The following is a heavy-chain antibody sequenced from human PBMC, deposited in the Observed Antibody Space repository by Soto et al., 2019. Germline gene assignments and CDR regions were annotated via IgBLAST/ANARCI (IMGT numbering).Heavy chain of an antibody. J-gene: IGHJ4*02. CDR2: IKEDESEK. V-gene: IGHV3-7*05. Sequence: GGSLRLSCETSGFTFTDYWMSWVRQAPGKGLEWVANIKEDESEKNYVDFVKGRFTISRDNIKSSLFLQMDSLRAEDTALYYCARVWLRSGSSYNPVDYWGQGTLVTVSS. CDR3: ARVWLRSGSSYNPVDY. D-gene: IGHD3-10*01. CDR1: GFTFTDYW.